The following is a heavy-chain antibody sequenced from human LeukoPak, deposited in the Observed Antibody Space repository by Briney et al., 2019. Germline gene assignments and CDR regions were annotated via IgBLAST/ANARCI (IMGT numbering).Heavy chain of an antibody. CDR2: INHSGST. J-gene: IGHJ4*02. V-gene: IGHV4-34*01. CDR3: ARQHYDSSGYFEGFDY. CDR1: GGSLSGYS. D-gene: IGHD3-22*01. Sequence: SETLSLTCAVYGGSLSGYSWSWIRQPPGKGLEWIGEINHSGSTKYNPSLKRRFTISVDTSKKQFSLNLSSVTAADTSVYYCARQHYDSSGYFEGFDYWGQGTLVTVSS.